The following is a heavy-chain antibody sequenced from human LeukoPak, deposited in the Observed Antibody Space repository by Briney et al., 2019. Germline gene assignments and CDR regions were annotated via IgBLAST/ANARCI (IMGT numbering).Heavy chain of an antibody. CDR3: ARGRGFINRWFDP. J-gene: IGHJ5*02. V-gene: IGHV4-39*07. Sequence: SETLSLTCTVSGGSISSSSYYWGWIRRPPGKGLEWIGSIYYSGSTYYNPSLKSQVTISVDTSKNQFSLKLSSVTAADTAVYYCARGRGFINRWFDPWGQGTLVTVSS. CDR1: GGSISSSSYY. CDR2: IYYSGST.